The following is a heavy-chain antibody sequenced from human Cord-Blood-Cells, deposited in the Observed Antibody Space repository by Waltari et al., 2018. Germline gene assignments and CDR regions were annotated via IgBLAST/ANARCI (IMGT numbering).Heavy chain of an antibody. D-gene: IGHD3-10*01. CDR3: ARGLRGSGSYYFDY. CDR2: RNPNSGNT. Sequence: QVQLVQSGAEVKKPGASVKVSCKASGYTFTSYDINWVRQATGQGLEWMGWRNPNSGNTGYAQKFQGRVTITRNTSISTAYMELSSLRSEDTAVYYCARGLRGSGSYYFDYWGQGTLVTVSS. J-gene: IGHJ4*02. CDR1: GYTFTSYD. V-gene: IGHV1-8*03.